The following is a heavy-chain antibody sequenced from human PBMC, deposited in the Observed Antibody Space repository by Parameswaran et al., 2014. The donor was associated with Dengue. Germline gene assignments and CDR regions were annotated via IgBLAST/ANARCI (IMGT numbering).Heavy chain of an antibody. Sequence: WVRQAPGQGLEWMGGIVPISGTAHYAQNFQGRVTITADESSSTAYMELSSLRSEDTAVFYCARQALLYGSGTYNTGHYYGMDVWGQGTTVTVSS. D-gene: IGHD3-10*01. CDR3: ARQALLYGSGTYNTGHYYGMDV. V-gene: IGHV1-69*01. J-gene: IGHJ6*02. CDR2: IVPISGTA.